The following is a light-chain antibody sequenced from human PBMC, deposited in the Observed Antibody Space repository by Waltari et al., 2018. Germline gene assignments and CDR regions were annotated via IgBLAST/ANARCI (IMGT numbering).Light chain of an antibody. J-gene: IGLJ3*02. Sequence: QSALTQPAAVSGSPGQSVTISCTGASREFGRYDIFSWYQQHPANAPKLVISDVSKRPSGVSDRFSGSKSGDTASLTISGLQFEDEADYYCCSYAGNYVWVFGGGTRLTVL. CDR2: DVS. V-gene: IGLV2-23*02. CDR3: CSYAGNYVWV. CDR1: SREFGRYDI.